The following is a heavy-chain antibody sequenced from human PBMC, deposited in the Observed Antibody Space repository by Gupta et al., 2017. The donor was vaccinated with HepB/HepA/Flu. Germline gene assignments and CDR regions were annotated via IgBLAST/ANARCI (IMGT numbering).Heavy chain of an antibody. J-gene: IGHJ4*02. CDR2: IYYSGST. CDR1: GGSISSYY. CDR3: ARVGTYWNSWILDY. Sequence: QVQLQESGPGLVKPSETLSLTCTVSGGSISSYYWSWIRQPPGKGLEWIGYIYYSGSTNYNPSLKSRVTISVDTSKNQFSLKLSSVTAADTAVYYCARVGTYWNSWILDYWGQGTLVTVSS. V-gene: IGHV4-59*01. D-gene: IGHD1-7*01.